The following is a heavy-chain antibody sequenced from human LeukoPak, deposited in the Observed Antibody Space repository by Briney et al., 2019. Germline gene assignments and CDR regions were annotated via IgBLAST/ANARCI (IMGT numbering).Heavy chain of an antibody. V-gene: IGHV3-23*01. J-gene: IGHJ4*02. CDR1: GFTFTHFA. Sequence: GGSLRLSCTASGFTFTHFAMTWVRQAPGKGLEWVSTVSGSASATYYADSVKGRFTISRDSSKNTLFLQMNRLRPEDAAVYYCAKAPVTTCRGAYCYPFDYWGQGTLVTVSS. CDR2: VSGSASAT. CDR3: AKAPVTTCRGAYCYPFDY. D-gene: IGHD2-21*01.